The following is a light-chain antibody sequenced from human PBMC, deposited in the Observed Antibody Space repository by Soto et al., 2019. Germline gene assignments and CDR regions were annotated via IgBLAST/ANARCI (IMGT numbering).Light chain of an antibody. Sequence: DIQVTQSPSTLSSSVGDRVTITCRASQGISSYLAWYQQKPGKAPKLLIYAASSLQSGVPSRFSGSGSGTDFSLTISSLQPEDFAIYYCQQSYSTPRTFGQGTKLDIK. CDR2: AAS. CDR3: QQSYSTPRT. J-gene: IGKJ1*01. V-gene: IGKV1-39*01. CDR1: QGISSY.